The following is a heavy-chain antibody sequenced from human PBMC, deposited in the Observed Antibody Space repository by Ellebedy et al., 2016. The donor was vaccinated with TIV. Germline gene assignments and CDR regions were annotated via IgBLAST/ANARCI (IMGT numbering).Heavy chain of an antibody. D-gene: IGHD5-18*01. CDR3: ARDRATNSYGLYYYYYGMDV. CDR1: GFTFSAYT. CDR2: ISSSSSYI. V-gene: IGHV3-21*01. Sequence: GGSLRLSXAASGFTFSAYTMNWVRQAPGKGLEWVSSISSSSSYIKYADSVKGRFTISRDNSKNTLYLQMNSLRAEDTAVYYCARDRATNSYGLYYYYYGMDVWGQGTTVTVSS. J-gene: IGHJ6*02.